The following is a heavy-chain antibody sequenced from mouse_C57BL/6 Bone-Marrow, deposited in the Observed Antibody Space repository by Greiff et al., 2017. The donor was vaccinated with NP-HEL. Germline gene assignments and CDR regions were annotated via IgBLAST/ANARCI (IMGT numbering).Heavy chain of an antibody. D-gene: IGHD2-12*01. J-gene: IGHJ4*01. CDR2: IWGVGST. CDR1: GFSLTSYG. V-gene: IGHV2-6*01. CDR3: ASGDDDGAMDY. Sequence: VHLVESGPGLVAPSQSLSITCTVSGFSLTSYGVDWVRQSPGKGLEWLGVIWGVGSTNYNSALKSRLSISKDNSKSQVVLKMNSLQTDDTAMYYCASGDDDGAMDYWGQGTSVTVSS.